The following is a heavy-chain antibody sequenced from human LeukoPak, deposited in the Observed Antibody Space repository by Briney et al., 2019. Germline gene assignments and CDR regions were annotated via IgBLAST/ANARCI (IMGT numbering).Heavy chain of an antibody. J-gene: IGHJ4*02. D-gene: IGHD3-22*01. CDR1: GGTFSSYA. Sequence: SVKVSCKASGGTFSSYAISWVRQAPGQGLEWMGGIIPIFGTANYAQKFQGRVTITADESTSTAYMELSSLRSEDTAVYYCALTSGYRGYFDYWGQGTLVTVSS. CDR3: ALTSGYRGYFDY. V-gene: IGHV1-69*13. CDR2: IIPIFGTA.